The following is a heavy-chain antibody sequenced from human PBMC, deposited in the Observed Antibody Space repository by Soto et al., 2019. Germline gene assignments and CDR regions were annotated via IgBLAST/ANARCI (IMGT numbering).Heavy chain of an antibody. CDR1: GFTFSSYW. Sequence: EVQLVESGGGLVQPGGSLRLSCAASGFTFSSYWMHWVRQAPGKGLVWVSRINSDGSGTSYADSGKGLFTISRDNAKTTLYLKMNSLRAEDMAVYYCARPAMVRVGAFDIWGQGTMVTVSS. CDR3: ARPAMVRVGAFDI. CDR2: INSDGSGT. D-gene: IGHD5-18*01. V-gene: IGHV3-74*01. J-gene: IGHJ3*02.